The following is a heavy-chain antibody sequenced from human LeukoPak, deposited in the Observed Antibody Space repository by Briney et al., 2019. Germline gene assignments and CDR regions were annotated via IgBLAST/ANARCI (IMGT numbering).Heavy chain of an antibody. V-gene: IGHV4-59*12. Sequence: SETLSLTCTVSGGSISSYYWSWIRQPPGKGLEWIGYIYYSGSTNYNPSLRSRVTMSVDTSKNQFSLKLSYVTAADTAVHYCARVDVFGVVSSDYYYYYMDVWGKGTTVSVSS. D-gene: IGHD3-3*01. J-gene: IGHJ6*03. CDR3: ARVDVFGVVSSDYYYYYMDV. CDR1: GGSISSYY. CDR2: IYYSGST.